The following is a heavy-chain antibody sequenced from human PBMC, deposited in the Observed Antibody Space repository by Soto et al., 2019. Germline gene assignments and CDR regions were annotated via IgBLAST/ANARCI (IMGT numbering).Heavy chain of an antibody. CDR2: IWYDGSNN. Sequence: QVQLVESGGGVVQPGRSLRLSCAASGFTFSSYGMHWVRQAPGKGLEWVAVIWYDGSNNYYADSVKGRFTISRDNSKNTLDLQMNNLRAEDTAVDYCARRLVDYGDYVDYFDCWGQGTLVTVSS. J-gene: IGHJ4*02. CDR3: ARRLVDYGDYVDYFDC. CDR1: GFTFSSYG. V-gene: IGHV3-33*01. D-gene: IGHD4-17*01.